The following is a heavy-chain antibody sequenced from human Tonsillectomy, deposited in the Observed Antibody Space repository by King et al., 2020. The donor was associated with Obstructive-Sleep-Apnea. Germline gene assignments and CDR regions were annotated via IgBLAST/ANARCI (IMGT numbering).Heavy chain of an antibody. CDR3: AKDSIEYSSSIGFDY. D-gene: IGHD6-6*01. CDR1: GFTFSSYG. CDR2: ISYDGSNK. J-gene: IGHJ4*02. Sequence: VQLVESGGGVVQPGRSLRLSCAASGFTFSSYGMHWVRQAPGKGLEWVAVISYDGSNKYYADSVKGRFTISRDDSKNTLYLQMNSLRAEDMAVYYCAKDSIEYSSSIGFDYWGQGTLVTVSS. V-gene: IGHV3-30*18.